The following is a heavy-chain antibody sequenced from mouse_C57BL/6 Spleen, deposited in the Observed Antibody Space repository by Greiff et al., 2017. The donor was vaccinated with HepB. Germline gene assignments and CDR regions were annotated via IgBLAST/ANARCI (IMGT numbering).Heavy chain of an antibody. Sequence: QVQLKESGAELVRPGTSVKMSCKASGYTFTNYWIGWAKQRPGHGLEWIGDIYPGGGYTNYNEKFKGKATLTADKSSSTAYMQFSSLTSEDSAIYYCARGGVTTPGYFDYWGQGTTLTVSS. CDR2: IYPGGGYT. D-gene: IGHD2-2*01. V-gene: IGHV1-63*01. CDR3: ARGGVTTPGYFDY. J-gene: IGHJ2*01. CDR1: GYTFTNYW.